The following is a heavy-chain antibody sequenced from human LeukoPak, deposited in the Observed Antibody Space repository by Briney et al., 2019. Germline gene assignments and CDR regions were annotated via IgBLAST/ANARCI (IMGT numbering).Heavy chain of an antibody. CDR2: ISWNSGSI. CDR3: AKDISPGEVVRVPAAKDY. D-gene: IGHD2-2*01. Sequence: PGGSLRLSCAASGFTFDDYAMHWVRQAPGKGLEWVSGISWNSGSIGYADSVKGRFTISRDNAENSLYLQMNSLRAEDTALYYCAKDISPGEVVRVPAAKDYWGQGTLVTVSS. V-gene: IGHV3-9*01. CDR1: GFTFDDYA. J-gene: IGHJ4*02.